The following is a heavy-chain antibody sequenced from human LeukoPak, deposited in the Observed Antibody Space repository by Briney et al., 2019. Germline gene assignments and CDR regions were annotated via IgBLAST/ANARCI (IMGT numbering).Heavy chain of an antibody. CDR2: ISGSGGST. CDR3: ARSLHCSGGSCYPFDY. J-gene: IGHJ4*02. D-gene: IGHD2-15*01. V-gene: IGHV3-23*01. Sequence: PGGSLRLSCAASGLTFSSYAMSWVRQAPGKGLEWVSAISGSGGSTYYADSVKGRFTISRDNAKNSLYLQMNSLRAEDTAVYYCARSLHCSGGSCYPFDYWGQGTLVTVSS. CDR1: GLTFSSYA.